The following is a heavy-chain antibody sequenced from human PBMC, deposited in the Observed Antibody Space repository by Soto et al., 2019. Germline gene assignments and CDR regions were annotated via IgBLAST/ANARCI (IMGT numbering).Heavy chain of an antibody. CDR2: INPNSGGT. D-gene: IGHD3-10*01. J-gene: IGHJ6*02. CDR3: ARDPTSYGSGSSYYYYYYGMDV. V-gene: IGHV1-2*02. Sequence: ASVKVSCKASGYTSTGYYMHWVRQAPGQGLEWMGWINPNSGGTNYAQKFQGRVTMTRDTSISTAYMELSRLRSDDTAVYYCARDPTSYGSGSSYYYYYYGMDVWGQGTTVTVS. CDR1: GYTSTGYY.